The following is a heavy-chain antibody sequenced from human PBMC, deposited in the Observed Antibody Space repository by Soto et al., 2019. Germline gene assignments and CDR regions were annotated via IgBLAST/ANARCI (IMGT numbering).Heavy chain of an antibody. CDR3: AKRPTSTGFGDPFDI. CDR2: ISSSGGNT. V-gene: IGHV3-23*01. D-gene: IGHD3-10*01. Sequence: PGGSLRLSCAASGFTFSTYAMSWVRQAPGKGLEWVSTISSSGGNTYYTDSVKGRFTISRDNSKNTLYLQMNSLRAEDTAIYYCAKRPTSTGFGDPFDIWGQRTMVTVSS. J-gene: IGHJ3*02. CDR1: GFTFSTYA.